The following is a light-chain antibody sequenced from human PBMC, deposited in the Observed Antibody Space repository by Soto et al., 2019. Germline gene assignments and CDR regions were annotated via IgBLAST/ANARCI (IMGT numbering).Light chain of an antibody. V-gene: IGLV2-14*01. CDR1: TSDVGAYNY. Sequence: QSALTQPASVSGSPGQSITISCTGTTSDVGAYNYVSWYQQHPGKAPKLMIYEVSNRPSGVSNRFSGSKSGNTASLTISGLQADDEADYYCSSYTGSSTVVFGGGTKLTVL. CDR3: SSYTGSSTVV. CDR2: EVS. J-gene: IGLJ2*01.